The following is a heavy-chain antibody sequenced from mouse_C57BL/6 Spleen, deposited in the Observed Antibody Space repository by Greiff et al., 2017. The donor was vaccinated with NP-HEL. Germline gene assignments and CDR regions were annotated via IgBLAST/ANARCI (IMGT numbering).Heavy chain of an antibody. J-gene: IGHJ4*01. CDR1: GYTFTSYW. D-gene: IGHD1-1*01. CDR3: ARSTVVADYAMGY. Sequence: QVQLQQPGAELVMPGASVKLSCKASGYTFTSYWMHWVKQRPGQGLEWIGEIDPSDSYTNYNQKFKGKSTLTVDKSSSTAYMQLSSLTSEDSAVYYCARSTVVADYAMGYWGQGTSVT. CDR2: IDPSDSYT. V-gene: IGHV1-69*01.